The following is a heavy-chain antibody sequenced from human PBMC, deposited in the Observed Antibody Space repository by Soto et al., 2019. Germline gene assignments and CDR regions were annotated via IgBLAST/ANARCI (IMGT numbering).Heavy chain of an antibody. CDR2: IYHNGST. CDR1: GDSITIANW. D-gene: IGHD3-3*01. Sequence: TLSLACAVSGDSITIANWWSWVRQSPRKGLEWLGEIYHNGSTNYNPSLKSRVAISVDKAKNQFSLKLTSVTAADTAVYYCARARGAIFGELIRNWSEHWGQETLVTVSS. J-gene: IGHJ5*01. V-gene: IGHV4-4*02. CDR3: ARARGAIFGELIRNWSEH.